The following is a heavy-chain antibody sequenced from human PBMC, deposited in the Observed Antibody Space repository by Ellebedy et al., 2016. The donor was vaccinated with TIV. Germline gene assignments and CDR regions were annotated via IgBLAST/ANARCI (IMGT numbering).Heavy chain of an antibody. CDR2: MSYDGRYK. J-gene: IGHJ4*02. D-gene: IGHD1-26*01. CDR3: VGGSYFEE. V-gene: IGHV3-30*04. Sequence: GESLKISCAASGFNFSSYAMHWVRQAPGKGLEWVAVMSYDGRYKYHIDPVKGRFTISRDNSRNTAYLQMYSLRVEDTAMYYCVGGSYFEEWGQGTLVSVSS. CDR1: GFNFSSYA.